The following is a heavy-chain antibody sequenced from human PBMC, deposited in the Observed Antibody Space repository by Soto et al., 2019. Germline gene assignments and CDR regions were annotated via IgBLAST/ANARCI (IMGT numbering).Heavy chain of an antibody. CDR3: ASTKDETLYFDY. V-gene: IGHV4-39*01. Sequence: WETLSLTCTVSGDYISITSYYCGWVRQPPGKGLEWIGSIHYSGSTHYNPSLQSRVTISGDASKKQFSLKLRSVTATDTAVYYCASTKDETLYFDYWGQGTLVTVSS. CDR2: IHYSGST. D-gene: IGHD2-15*01. J-gene: IGHJ4*02. CDR1: GDYISITSYY.